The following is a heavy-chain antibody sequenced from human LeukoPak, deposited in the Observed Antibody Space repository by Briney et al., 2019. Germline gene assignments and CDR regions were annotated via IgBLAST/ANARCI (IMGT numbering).Heavy chain of an antibody. Sequence: SETLSLTCAVYGGSFSGYYWSWIRQPAGKGLEWIGRIYTSGSTNYNPSLKSRVTMSVDTSKNQFSLKLSSVTAADTAVYYCARDSSSLQRSFDYWGQGTLVTVSS. V-gene: IGHV4-4*07. CDR3: ARDSSSLQRSFDY. J-gene: IGHJ4*02. CDR1: GGSFSGYY. D-gene: IGHD6-13*01. CDR2: IYTSGST.